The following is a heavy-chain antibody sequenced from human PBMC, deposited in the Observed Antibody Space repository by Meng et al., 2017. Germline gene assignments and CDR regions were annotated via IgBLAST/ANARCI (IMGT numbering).Heavy chain of an antibody. CDR2: ISAYNGNT. CDR3: ARDLPEMVRIRYYYGMDV. J-gene: IGHJ6*02. Sequence: ASVKVSCKASGYTFTSYGISWVRQAPGQGLEWMGWISAYNGNTNYAQKLQGRVTMTTDTSTSTAYMELRSLRSDDTAVYYCARDLPEMVRIRYYYGMDVWGQGTTVTVSS. CDR1: GYTFTSYG. V-gene: IGHV1-18*01. D-gene: IGHD3-10*01.